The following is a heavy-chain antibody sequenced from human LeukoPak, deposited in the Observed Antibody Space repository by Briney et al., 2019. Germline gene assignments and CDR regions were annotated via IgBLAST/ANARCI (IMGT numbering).Heavy chain of an antibody. D-gene: IGHD3-3*01. J-gene: IGHJ2*01. Sequence: PSETLSLTCAVYGGSFSGYYWSWIRQHPGKGLEWIGYIYYSGSTYYNPSLKSRVTISVDTSKNQFSLKLSSVTAADTAVYYCARDLGYYDFWSGYYRSYWYFDLWGRGTLVTVSS. CDR3: ARDLGYYDFWSGYYRSYWYFDL. CDR1: GGSFSGYY. V-gene: IGHV4-31*11. CDR2: IYYSGST.